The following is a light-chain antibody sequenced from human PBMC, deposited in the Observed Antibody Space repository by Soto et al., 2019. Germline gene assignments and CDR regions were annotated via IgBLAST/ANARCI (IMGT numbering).Light chain of an antibody. V-gene: IGKV1-5*03. Sequence: DIQMTQSPSTLSASVGDRVTITCRASQSISSWLAWYQQKPGKAPKLLIYKASSLESGVPSRFRGSGSGTEFTLTISSLQPDDFATYYCQQYNSNWTFGQGTKVEIK. CDR3: QQYNSNWT. CDR1: QSISSW. J-gene: IGKJ1*01. CDR2: KAS.